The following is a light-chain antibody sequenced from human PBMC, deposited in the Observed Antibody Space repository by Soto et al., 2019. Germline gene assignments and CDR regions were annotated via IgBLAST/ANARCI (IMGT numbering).Light chain of an antibody. CDR1: QGISNY. J-gene: IGKJ1*01. Sequence: DIQMTQSPSSLSASVGDRVTISCRASQGISNYLAWYQQKPGEVPKLLIYAASTLQSGVPSRFRGSGSGTDFTLTISSLQPEDVATYYCQKYNSAPRTFGQGTKVEIK. CDR2: AAS. CDR3: QKYNSAPRT. V-gene: IGKV1-27*01.